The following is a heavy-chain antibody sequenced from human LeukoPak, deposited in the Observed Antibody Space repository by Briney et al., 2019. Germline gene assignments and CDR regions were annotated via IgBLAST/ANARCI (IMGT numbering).Heavy chain of an antibody. J-gene: IGHJ4*02. CDR1: SS. D-gene: IGHD1-26*01. CDR3: AKSGSYYDVRDC. Sequence: SSYHWGWIRQPPGKGLEWVAVISYDGSNKYSADSVKGRFTISRDNSKNTLYLQMNSLRAEDTAVYYCAKSGSYYDVRDCWGQGTLVTVSS. CDR2: ISYDGSNK. V-gene: IGHV3-30*18.